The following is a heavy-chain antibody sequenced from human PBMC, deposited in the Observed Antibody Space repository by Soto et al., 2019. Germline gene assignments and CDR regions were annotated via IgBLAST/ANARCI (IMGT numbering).Heavy chain of an antibody. CDR2: ICPGDSDT. J-gene: IGHJ6*02. CDR1: GYSFTSYW. Sequence: PGESLKISCKGSGYSFTSYWIGWVRQMPGKGLEWMGIICPGDSDTRYSPSFQGQVTISADKSISTAYLQWSSLKASDTAMYYCARRAGAVLLSFDWRSYGMDVSVQGTTVTVSS. CDR3: ARRAGAVLLSFDWRSYGMDV. V-gene: IGHV5-51*01. D-gene: IGHD3-9*01.